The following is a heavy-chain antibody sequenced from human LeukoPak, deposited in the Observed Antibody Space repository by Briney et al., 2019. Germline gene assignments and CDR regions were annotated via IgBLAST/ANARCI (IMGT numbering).Heavy chain of an antibody. CDR1: GYTFSSYY. CDR2: IKADSGDR. J-gene: IGHJ4*02. V-gene: IGHV1-2*02. D-gene: IGHD3-10*01. CDR3: ATSIAQWYGA. Sequence: ASVKVSCKASGYTFSSYYIHWVRQAPGQGLEWMGWIKADSGDRKFAEKFQDRVTMTTDRSISTVYMEVSSLRSDDTAVFYCATSIAQWYGAWGQGTLVTVSS.